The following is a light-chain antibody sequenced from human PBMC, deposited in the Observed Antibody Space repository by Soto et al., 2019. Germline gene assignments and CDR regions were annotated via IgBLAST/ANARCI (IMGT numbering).Light chain of an antibody. CDR1: SSNIGNNY. V-gene: IGLV1-51*01. CDR2: DND. CDR3: LTWDSSLSVAV. Sequence: QSVLTQPPSVSAAPGQKVTISCSGSSSNIGNNYASWYQHLPGTAPKLLIYDNDKRPSGIPDRFSGSKSGASATLDITGLQTGDEADFYCLTWDSSLSVAVFGTGTKLTVL. J-gene: IGLJ1*01.